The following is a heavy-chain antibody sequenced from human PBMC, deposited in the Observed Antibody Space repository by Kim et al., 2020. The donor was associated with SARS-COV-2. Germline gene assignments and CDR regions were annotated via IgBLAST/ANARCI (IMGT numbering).Heavy chain of an antibody. V-gene: IGHV4-31*03. CDR3: ARVYCSGGSCIFDI. CDR1: GGSISSGGYY. Sequence: SETLSLTCTVSGGSISSGGYYWSWIRQHPGKGLEWIGYIYYSGSTYYNPSLKSRVTISVDTSKNQFSLKLSSVTAADTAVYYCARVYCSGGSCIFDIWGQGTMVTVSS. CDR2: IYYSGST. J-gene: IGHJ3*02. D-gene: IGHD2-15*01.